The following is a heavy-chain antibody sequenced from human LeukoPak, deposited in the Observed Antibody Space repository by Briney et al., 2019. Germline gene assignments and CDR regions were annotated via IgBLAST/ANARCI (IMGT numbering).Heavy chain of an antibody. CDR1: GGSFSGYY. CDR3: ARAATTVTTSDDAFDI. V-gene: IGHV4-34*01. Sequence: SETLSLTCAVYGGSFSGYYWSWIRQPPAKGLEWIGEINHSGSTNYNPSLKSRVTISVDTSKNQFSLKLSSVTAADTAVYYCARAATTVTTSDDAFDIWGQGTMVTVSS. J-gene: IGHJ3*02. D-gene: IGHD4-17*01. CDR2: INHSGST.